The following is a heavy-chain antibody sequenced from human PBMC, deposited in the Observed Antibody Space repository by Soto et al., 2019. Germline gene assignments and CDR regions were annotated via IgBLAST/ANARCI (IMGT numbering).Heavy chain of an antibody. V-gene: IGHV4-39*01. CDR2: IDYTGST. D-gene: IGHD4-17*01. Sequence: QLQLQESGPGLVKPSETLSLTCTVPGRSITGCSYFWGWIRQPPGKGLEWIANIDYTGSTYYNPSRRSRVIISVDTPKNQLYLKLSSVTAADTAVYSCARFGYGDARNWGQVTLVTVS. J-gene: IGHJ4*02. CDR3: ARFGYGDARN. CDR1: GRSITGCSYF.